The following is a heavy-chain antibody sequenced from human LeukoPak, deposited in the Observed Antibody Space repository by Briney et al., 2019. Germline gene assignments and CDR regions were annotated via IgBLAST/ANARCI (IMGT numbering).Heavy chain of an antibody. CDR3: ARERQYYYDSSGIRAFDI. D-gene: IGHD3-22*01. Sequence: SETLSLTCTVSGGSISSYYGRGLRQPPERGLGWIGYIYYSGSTNYNPSLKSRVTISVDTSKNQFSLKLSSVTAADTAVYYCARERQYYYDSSGIRAFDIWGQGTMVTVSS. CDR2: IYYSGST. J-gene: IGHJ3*02. V-gene: IGHV4-59*13. CDR1: GGSISSYY.